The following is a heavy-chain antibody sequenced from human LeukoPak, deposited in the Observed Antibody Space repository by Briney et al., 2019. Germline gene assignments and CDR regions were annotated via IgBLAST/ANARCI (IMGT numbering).Heavy chain of an antibody. J-gene: IGHJ4*02. CDR3: AKDGGAGQLLF. Sequence: GGSLRLSCAASGFTFSNAMSWVRQAPGKGLEWVSGISDSGGNTYYADSVKGRFTISRDNSKNTLYLQMSSLRAEDTAVYYCAKDGGAGQLLFWSQGTLVTVSS. CDR2: ISDSGGNT. V-gene: IGHV3-23*01. CDR1: GFTFSNA. D-gene: IGHD3-16*01.